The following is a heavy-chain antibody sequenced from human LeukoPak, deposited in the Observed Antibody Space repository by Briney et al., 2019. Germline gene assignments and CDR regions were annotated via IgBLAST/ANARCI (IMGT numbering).Heavy chain of an antibody. CDR1: GFTFSRSA. V-gene: IGHV3-23*01. CDR2: IIYSGGAT. J-gene: IGHJ4*02. Sequence: GGSLRLSCAASGFTFSRSAMTWVRQGPGTGLEFVASIIYSGGATYYADSVKGRFTISRDNSKNPLYLQMNSLRAEDTALYYCAKDGLYYDGTEHVYYFDSWGQGTLVTVSS. CDR3: AKDGLYYDGTEHVYYFDS. D-gene: IGHD3-16*01.